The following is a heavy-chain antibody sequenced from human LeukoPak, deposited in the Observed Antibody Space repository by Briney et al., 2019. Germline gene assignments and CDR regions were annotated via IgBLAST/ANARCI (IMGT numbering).Heavy chain of an antibody. Sequence: GRSLRLSCAASGFTFSSYSMNWVRQAPGKGLDWVSSISSSSSYIYYSDSVKGRFTISRDNANNSLYLQMNSLRAEDTDVYYCARVSREVATIGLGYCSGGSCYGEDYWGQGTLVTVSS. CDR3: ARVSREVATIGLGYCSGGSCYGEDY. V-gene: IGHV3-21*01. CDR2: ISSSSSYI. CDR1: GFTFSSYS. J-gene: IGHJ4*02. D-gene: IGHD2-15*01.